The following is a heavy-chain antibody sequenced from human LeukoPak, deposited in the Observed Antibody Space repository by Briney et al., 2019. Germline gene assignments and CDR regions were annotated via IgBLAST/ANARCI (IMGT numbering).Heavy chain of an antibody. J-gene: IGHJ4*02. Sequence: SETLSLTCAVYGGSFSGYYWSWIRQPPGKGLEWIGEINHSGSTSYNPSLKSRVTISVDTSKNQFSLKLSSVTAADTAVYYCARDVGSGWSLLDYWGQGTLVTVSS. CDR3: ARDVGSGWSLLDY. V-gene: IGHV4-34*01. CDR1: GGSFSGYY. D-gene: IGHD6-19*01. CDR2: INHSGST.